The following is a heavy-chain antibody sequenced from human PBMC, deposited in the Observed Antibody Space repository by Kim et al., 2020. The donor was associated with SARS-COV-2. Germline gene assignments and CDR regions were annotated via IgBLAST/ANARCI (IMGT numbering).Heavy chain of an antibody. CDR1: GFTFSDDC. D-gene: IGHD3-22*01. CDR3: AALYDGSGGY. V-gene: IGHV3-72*01. J-gene: IGHJ1*01. CDR2: ISRKAHSSNK. Sequence: GGSLRLSCAASGFTFSDDCMTWVRQAPGKGLEWVRRISRKAHSSNKEYAATVRGRFTISSDDSKHSLYLQMSSLTSEDTAVYYCAALYDGSGGYWSPGT.